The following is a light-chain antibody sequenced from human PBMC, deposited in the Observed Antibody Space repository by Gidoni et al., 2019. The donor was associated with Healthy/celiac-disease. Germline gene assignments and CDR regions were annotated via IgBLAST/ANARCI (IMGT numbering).Light chain of an antibody. CDR3: SSYTSSSTYVV. CDR2: EVT. V-gene: IGLV2-14*01. J-gene: IGLJ2*01. CDR1: RSDVGGYDF. Sequence: GQSITISCTGTRSDVGGYDFVSWYQQHPGKVPKLMIYEVTDRPSGVSNRFSGSKSGNTASLTISGLQAEDEADYYCSSYTSSSTYVVFGGGTKLTVL.